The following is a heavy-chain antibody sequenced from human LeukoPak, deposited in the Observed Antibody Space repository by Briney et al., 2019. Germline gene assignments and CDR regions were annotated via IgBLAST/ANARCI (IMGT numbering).Heavy chain of an antibody. CDR3: ARGITIRGRDYFDY. Sequence: SETLSLTCTVSGGSISTSGYYWGWIRQPPGKGLEWIGSMYYSGSAYYNPSLRSRVTISVDTSKNQLSLKLSSVTAADAAVYYCARGITIRGRDYFDYWGQGTLVTVSS. CDR1: GGSISTSGYY. CDR2: MYYSGSA. J-gene: IGHJ4*02. V-gene: IGHV4-39*07. D-gene: IGHD3-16*01.